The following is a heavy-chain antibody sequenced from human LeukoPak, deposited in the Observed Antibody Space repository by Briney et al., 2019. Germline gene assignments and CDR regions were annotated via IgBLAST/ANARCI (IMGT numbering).Heavy chain of an antibody. CDR1: GYTLTELS. D-gene: IGHD6-19*01. Sequence: ASVKVSCKVSGYTLTELSMHWVRQTPGKGLEWMGGFDPEDGETIYAQKFQGRITMTEDTSTDTAYMELSRLRSEDTAVYYCAIWGTGPPSHPIAVAAPYRGENYFDYWGQGTLVTVSS. J-gene: IGHJ4*02. CDR2: FDPEDGET. V-gene: IGHV1-24*01. CDR3: AIWGTGPPSHPIAVAAPYRGENYFDY.